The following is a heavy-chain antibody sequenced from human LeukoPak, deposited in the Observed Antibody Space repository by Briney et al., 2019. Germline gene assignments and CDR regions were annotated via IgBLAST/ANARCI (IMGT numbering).Heavy chain of an antibody. D-gene: IGHD3-22*01. J-gene: IGHJ4*02. Sequence: GGSLRLSCAASGFTFSSYAMGWVRQAPGKGLEWVSAISGSGGSTYYADSVKGRFTISRDNSKNTLHLQMNSLRAEDTAVYYCAKDYYDSSGYYFGSQSDYWGQGTLVTVSS. CDR2: ISGSGGST. V-gene: IGHV3-23*01. CDR3: AKDYYDSSGYYFGSQSDY. CDR1: GFTFSSYA.